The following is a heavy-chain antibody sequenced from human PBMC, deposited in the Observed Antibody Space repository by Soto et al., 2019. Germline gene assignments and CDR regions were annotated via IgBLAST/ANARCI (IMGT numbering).Heavy chain of an antibody. D-gene: IGHD5-12*01. Sequence: QVQLVETGGGLFKPVCSLRAFCGAAGFTFSGYYMSWIRQAPGKGLEWVSYISSSGSTIYYADAVKGRFTISRDNAKNSLYLQMNSLRAEDTAVYYCARMAPPIDYWGQGTLVTVSS. CDR1: GFTFSGYY. V-gene: IGHV3-11*01. J-gene: IGHJ4*02. CDR3: ARMAPPIDY. CDR2: ISSSGSTI.